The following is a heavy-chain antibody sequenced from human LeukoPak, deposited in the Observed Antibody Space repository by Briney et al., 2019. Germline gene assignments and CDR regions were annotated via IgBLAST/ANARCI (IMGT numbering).Heavy chain of an antibody. CDR2: IYHTGST. CDR3: ARDFYGSGSYSSI. Sequence: PSETLSLTCTISGGSVSDYYWSWIRQSPGKGLEWIGYIYHTGSTSYSPSLKSRVTISVDTSKNQFSLKLSSVTAADTAVYYCARDFYGSGSYSSIWGQGTLVTVSS. CDR1: GGSVSDYY. J-gene: IGHJ4*02. D-gene: IGHD3-10*01. V-gene: IGHV4-59*02.